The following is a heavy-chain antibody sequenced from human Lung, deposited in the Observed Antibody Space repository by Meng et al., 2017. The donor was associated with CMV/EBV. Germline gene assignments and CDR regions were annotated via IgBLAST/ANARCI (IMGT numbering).Heavy chain of an antibody. J-gene: IGHJ4*02. CDR2: ISKSGLAI. CDR3: ARMGRSAAFDY. Sequence: GESLMTSCAASGCTFSSYELNWVRQAPGKGLEWFSYISKSGLAIYYGDSVKGGFTISRDNAKNSLYLQMNCLGAEDTAVYYCARMGRSAAFDYWGQGTLVTVSS. D-gene: IGHD6-13*01. V-gene: IGHV3-48*03. CDR1: GCTFSSYE.